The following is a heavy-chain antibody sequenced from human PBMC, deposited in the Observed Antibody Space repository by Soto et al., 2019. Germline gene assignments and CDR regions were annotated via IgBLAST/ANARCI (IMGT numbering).Heavy chain of an antibody. Sequence: GGSLRLSCAASGFTVSSNYMSWVRQAPGKGLEWVSVIYSGGSTYYADSVKGRFTISRDNSKNTLYLQMNSLRAEDTAVYYCARDPRPTIFGVSTFDYWGQGTLVTVSS. CDR1: GFTVSSNY. D-gene: IGHD3-3*01. CDR2: IYSGGST. CDR3: ARDPRPTIFGVSTFDY. V-gene: IGHV3-66*01. J-gene: IGHJ4*02.